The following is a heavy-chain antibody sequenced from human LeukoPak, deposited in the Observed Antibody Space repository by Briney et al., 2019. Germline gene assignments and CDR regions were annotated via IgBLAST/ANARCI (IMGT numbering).Heavy chain of an antibody. CDR1: GYPVTSYV. Sequence: ASGEASCKPSGYPVTSYVMHWFREAPGHGLEGMGIINSIGGRTSYAKKFQGRVTMPRDTSTSTVYMELSRLRSEDTAVYYCARDGVVVTAIPVYYFDYWGQGTLVTVSS. D-gene: IGHD2-21*02. CDR2: INSIGGRT. J-gene: IGHJ4*02. CDR3: ARDGVVVTAIPVYYFDY. V-gene: IGHV1-46*01.